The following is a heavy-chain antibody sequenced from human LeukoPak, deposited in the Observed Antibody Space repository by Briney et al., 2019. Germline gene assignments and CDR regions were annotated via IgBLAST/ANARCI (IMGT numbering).Heavy chain of an antibody. CDR2: IRYDGSNK. D-gene: IGHD3-10*01. J-gene: IGHJ4*02. Sequence: GGSLRLSCAASGFTFSSYGMHWVRQAPGKGLEWVAFIRYDGSNKYYADSVKGRFTISRDNSKNTLYLQMNSLRAEDTAVYYCAKRRPYYYGSGSYYQYYFDYWGQGTLVTVSS. CDR3: AKRRPYYYGSGSYYQYYFDY. V-gene: IGHV3-30*02. CDR1: GFTFSSYG.